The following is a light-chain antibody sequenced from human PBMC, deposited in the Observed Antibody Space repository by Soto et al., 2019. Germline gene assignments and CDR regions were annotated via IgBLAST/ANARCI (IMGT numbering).Light chain of an antibody. V-gene: IGLV1-40*01. CDR2: GNN. CDR1: SSNIGAGYD. Sequence: QSVLTQPPSVSGAPGQRVTISCTGSSSNIGAGYDVHWYQQLPGTAPKLLIYGNNNRPSGVPDRISGSKSGTSASLAITGLQADDEADYYCQSYDSSLRGSVFGGGTQLTVL. CDR3: QSYDSSLRGSV. J-gene: IGLJ2*01.